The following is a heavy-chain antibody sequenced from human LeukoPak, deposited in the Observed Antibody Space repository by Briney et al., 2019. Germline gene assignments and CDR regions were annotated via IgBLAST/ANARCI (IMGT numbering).Heavy chain of an antibody. CDR3: ARDGIVATIQPVGPFDY. V-gene: IGHV4-39*07. D-gene: IGHD5-12*01. Sequence: SETLSLTCTVSGGSISSSSYYWGWIRQPPGKGLEWIGSIYYSGSTYYNPSLKSRVTISVDTSKNQFSLKLSSVTAADTAVYYCARDGIVATIQPVGPFDYWGQGTLVTVSS. CDR2: IYYSGST. CDR1: GGSISSSSYY. J-gene: IGHJ4*02.